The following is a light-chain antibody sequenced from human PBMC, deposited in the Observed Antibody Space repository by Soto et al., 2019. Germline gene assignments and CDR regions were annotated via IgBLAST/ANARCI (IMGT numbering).Light chain of an antibody. J-gene: IGLJ7*01. CDR2: EVS. CDR1: SSDVGGYNY. Sequence: QSVLTQPPSASGSPGQSVTISCTGTSSDVGGYNYVSWYQQHPGKAPKLMIYEVSKRPSGVPDRFSGSKSGNTASLTVSGIQAEDEADYCCSSYAGSNYAVFGGGTQLTVL. V-gene: IGLV2-8*01. CDR3: SSYAGSNYAV.